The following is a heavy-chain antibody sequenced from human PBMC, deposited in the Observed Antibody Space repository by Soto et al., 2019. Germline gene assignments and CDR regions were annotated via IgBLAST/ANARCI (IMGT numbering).Heavy chain of an antibody. Sequence: EVQLVESGGVVVQPGGSLRLSCAASGFTFSTYAMSWVRQAPGKGLEWVSAISGSDGSTYYADSVKGRFTISRDNSKNTLYLQMNSLRAEDTALYFCAKSYSSNWYDYFDYWGQGTLVTVSS. V-gene: IGHV3-23*04. CDR1: GFTFSTYA. D-gene: IGHD6-13*01. CDR2: ISGSDGST. CDR3: AKSYSSNWYDYFDY. J-gene: IGHJ4*02.